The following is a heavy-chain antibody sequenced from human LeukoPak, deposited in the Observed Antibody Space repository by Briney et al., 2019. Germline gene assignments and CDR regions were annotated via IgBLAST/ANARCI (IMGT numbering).Heavy chain of an antibody. Sequence: ASVKVSCKASGYTFTSYDINWVRQATGQGLEWMGWMNPNSGNTGYAQKFQGRVTMTRNTSISTAYMELSSLRSEDTAVYYCARGPIVVDHFVYWGQGTLVTVSS. CDR1: GYTFTSYD. V-gene: IGHV1-8*01. CDR2: MNPNSGNT. CDR3: ARGPIVVDHFVY. J-gene: IGHJ4*02. D-gene: IGHD3-22*01.